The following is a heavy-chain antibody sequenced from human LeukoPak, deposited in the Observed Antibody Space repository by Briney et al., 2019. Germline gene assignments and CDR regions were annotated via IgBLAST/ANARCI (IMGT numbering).Heavy chain of an antibody. CDR3: ARGRGTLTAGTGYLDV. CDR1: GFTFSSYG. Sequence: PGRSLRLSCAASGFTFSSYGMQWVRQVPGKGLEWVATIWYDGSKKYCADSVKGRFTISRDDSRNTLYLQMDSLRAEDTAVYFCARGRGTLTAGTGYLDVWGKGTTAIVSS. J-gene: IGHJ6*03. D-gene: IGHD6-13*01. V-gene: IGHV3-33*01. CDR2: IWYDGSKK.